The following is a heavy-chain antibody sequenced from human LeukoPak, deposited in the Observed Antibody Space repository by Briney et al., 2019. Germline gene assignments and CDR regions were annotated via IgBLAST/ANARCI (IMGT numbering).Heavy chain of an antibody. D-gene: IGHD2-2*01. CDR3: AKDRGIVVVPAATSDY. CDR1: GFTFSSYA. J-gene: IGHJ4*02. V-gene: IGHV3-23*01. Sequence: PGGSLRLSCAASGFTFSSYAMSWVRQAPGKGLEWVSAISGSGGSTYYADSVKGRFTISRDNSKNTLYLQMNSLRAEDTAVYYCAKDRGIVVVPAATSDYWGQGTLVTVSS. CDR2: ISGSGGST.